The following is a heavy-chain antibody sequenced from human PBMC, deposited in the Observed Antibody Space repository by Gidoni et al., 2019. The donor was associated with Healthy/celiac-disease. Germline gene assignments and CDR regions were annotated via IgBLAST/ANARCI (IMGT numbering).Heavy chain of an antibody. J-gene: IGHJ4*02. Sequence: LVESGGGVVQPGRSLRLSCAASGFTFSSYGMHWVRQAPGKGLEWVAVISYDGSNKYYADSVKGRFTISRDNSKNTMYRQMNSLRAEDTAVYYCAKGVTTPDYWGQGTLVTVSS. D-gene: IGHD4-17*01. V-gene: IGHV3-30*18. CDR2: ISYDGSNK. CDR3: AKGVTTPDY. CDR1: GFTFSSYG.